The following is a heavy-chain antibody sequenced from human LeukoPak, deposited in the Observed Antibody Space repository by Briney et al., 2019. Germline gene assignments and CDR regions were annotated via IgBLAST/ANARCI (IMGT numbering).Heavy chain of an antibody. CDR3: ASADGVSYYYGMDV. CDR1: GYTVSSNY. CDR2: IYSGGST. J-gene: IGHJ6*02. V-gene: IGHV3-53*01. Sequence: GGFLRLSCAASGYTVSSNYKSWVRQAPGKGLEWVSVIYSGGSTYYADSVKGRFTISRDNSKNTLYLQMNSLRAEDTAVYYCASADGVSYYYGMDVWGQGTTVTVSS. D-gene: IGHD2-8*01.